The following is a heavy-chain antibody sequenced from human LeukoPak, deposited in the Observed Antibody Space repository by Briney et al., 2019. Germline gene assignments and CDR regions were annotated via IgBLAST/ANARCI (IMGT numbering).Heavy chain of an antibody. CDR3: ARPESLLWFGELSGGLDY. Sequence: ASVKVSCKASGYTFTSYYMHWMRQAPGQGLEWMGIINPSGGSTSYAQKFQGRVTMTRDTSTSTVYMELSSLRSEDTAVYYCARPESLLWFGELSGGLDYWGQGTLVTVSS. CDR1: GYTFTSYY. J-gene: IGHJ4*02. CDR2: INPSGGST. V-gene: IGHV1-46*01. D-gene: IGHD3-10*01.